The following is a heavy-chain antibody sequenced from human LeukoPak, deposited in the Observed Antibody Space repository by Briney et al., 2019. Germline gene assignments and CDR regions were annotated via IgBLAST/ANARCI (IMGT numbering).Heavy chain of an antibody. V-gene: IGHV3-21*01. Sequence: PGGSLRLSCAASGFTFSSYSMNWVRQAPGKGLEWVSSTSSSSSCKYYADSVKGRFTISRDNAKNSLYLQMNSLRAEDTAVYYCARGPTDSSGYYYGESDYWGQGTLVTVSS. CDR1: GFTFSSYS. D-gene: IGHD3-22*01. J-gene: IGHJ4*02. CDR2: TSSSSSCK. CDR3: ARGPTDSSGYYYGESDY.